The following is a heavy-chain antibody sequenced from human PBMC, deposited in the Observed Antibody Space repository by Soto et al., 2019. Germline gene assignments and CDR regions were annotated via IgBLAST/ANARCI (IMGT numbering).Heavy chain of an antibody. Sequence: SETLSLTCTVSGGSISSYYWSWIRQPPGKGLEWIGYIYYSGSTNYNPSLKSRVTLSVNTSKNQMSLSLTSVTAADTALYYCARANPWYYYMDVWGKGTTVTVS. V-gene: IGHV4-59*01. CDR1: GGSISSYY. CDR3: ARANPWYYYMDV. CDR2: IYYSGST. J-gene: IGHJ6*03.